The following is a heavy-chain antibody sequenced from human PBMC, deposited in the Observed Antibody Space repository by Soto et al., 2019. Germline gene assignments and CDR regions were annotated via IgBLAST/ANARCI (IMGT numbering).Heavy chain of an antibody. CDR2: IWYDGSNK. J-gene: IGHJ6*03. CDR3: ARESGYYMDV. CDR1: GFTFSSYG. Sequence: GGSLRLSCAASGFTFSSYGMHWVRQAPGKGLEWVAVIWYDGSNKYYADSVKGRFTISRVNSKNMLYLPMISLRAEDTAVYYCARESGYYMDVWGKGTTVTV. V-gene: IGHV3-33*01.